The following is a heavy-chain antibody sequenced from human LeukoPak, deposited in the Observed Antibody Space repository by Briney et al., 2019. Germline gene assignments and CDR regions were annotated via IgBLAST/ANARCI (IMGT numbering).Heavy chain of an antibody. Sequence: SETLSLTCAVYGGSFNGYYWTWIRQPPGKGLEWIGEINHSGSTKYNPSLKSRVTITLDTSKSQFSLRLSSVTAADTAVYYCVVSPNQDFFDYWGQGPLVTVSS. V-gene: IGHV4-34*01. CDR3: VVSPNQDFFDY. CDR1: GGSFNGYY. CDR2: INHSGST. J-gene: IGHJ4*02.